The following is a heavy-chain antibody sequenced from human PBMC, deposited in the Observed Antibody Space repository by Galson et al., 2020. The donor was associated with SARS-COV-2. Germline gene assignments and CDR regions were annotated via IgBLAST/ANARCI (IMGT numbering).Heavy chain of an antibody. Sequence: QLGESLKISCAASGFTFSSYGMHWVRQAPGKGLECVAVIWYDGSNKYYADSVKGRFTISRDNSKNTLYLQMNSLRAEDTAVYYCAREPPYGLGWGVESGVDYWGQGTLVTVSS. CDR1: GFTFSSYG. CDR2: IWYDGSNK. J-gene: IGHJ4*02. V-gene: IGHV3-33*01. CDR3: AREPPYGLGWGVESGVDY. D-gene: IGHD1-26*01.